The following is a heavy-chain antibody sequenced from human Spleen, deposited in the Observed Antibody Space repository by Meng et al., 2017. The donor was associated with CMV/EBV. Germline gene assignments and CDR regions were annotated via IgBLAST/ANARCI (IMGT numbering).Heavy chain of an antibody. CDR2: IRSKPYGGTT. CDR3: TKPLRAPMVRGVIIPDS. J-gene: IGHJ4*02. CDR1: GFTFGDYA. Sequence: GESLKISCTTSGFTFGDYAMSWVRQAPGKGLEWVGFIRSKPYGGTTEYAASVKGRFTISRDDSKSIASLLMNSLKTEDTAIYYCTKPLRAPMVRGVIIPDSWGQGTLVTVSS. V-gene: IGHV3-49*04. D-gene: IGHD3-10*01.